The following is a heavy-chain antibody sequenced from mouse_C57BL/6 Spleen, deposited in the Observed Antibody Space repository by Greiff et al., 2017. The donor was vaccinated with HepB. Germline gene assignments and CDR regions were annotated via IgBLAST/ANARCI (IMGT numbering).Heavy chain of an antibody. CDR3: TRSDDDGY. Sequence: VQLQQSGAELVRPGASVTLSCKASGYTFTDYEMHWVQQTPVHGLEWIGAIDTETGGNAYNQKFKGKAILTADKSSSTAYMEIRSLTAEDSAVYYCTRSDDDGYWGQGTTLTVAS. V-gene: IGHV1-15*01. CDR2: IDTETGGN. CDR1: GYTFTDYE. J-gene: IGHJ2*01. D-gene: IGHD2-4*01.